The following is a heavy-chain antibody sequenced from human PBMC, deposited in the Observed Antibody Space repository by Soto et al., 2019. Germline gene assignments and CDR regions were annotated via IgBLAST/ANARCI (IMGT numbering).Heavy chain of an antibody. CDR1: GFTFSSYG. V-gene: IGHV3-30*18. CDR2: ISYDGSNK. D-gene: IGHD6-19*01. J-gene: IGHJ6*02. Sequence: GGSLRLSCAASGFTFSSYGMHWVRQAPGKGLEWVAVISYDGSNKYYADSVKGRFTISRDNSKNTLYLQMNSLRAEDTAVYYCAKDWRQWRHYYGMDVWGQGTTVTVSS. CDR3: AKDWRQWRHYYGMDV.